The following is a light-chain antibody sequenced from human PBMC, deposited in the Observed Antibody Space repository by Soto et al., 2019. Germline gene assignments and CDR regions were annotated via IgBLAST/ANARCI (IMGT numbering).Light chain of an antibody. CDR3: QQYKTYPWT. V-gene: IGKV1-5*03. J-gene: IGKJ1*01. Sequence: DIQLTQSPSTLSASVGDRVTITCRASQSINSWLAWYQQKPGRAPNLLMYKASSLESGVPSRFSGSGFGTEFTLTITSLQPDDFATYYCQQYKTYPWTFGQGTKVEIK. CDR1: QSINSW. CDR2: KAS.